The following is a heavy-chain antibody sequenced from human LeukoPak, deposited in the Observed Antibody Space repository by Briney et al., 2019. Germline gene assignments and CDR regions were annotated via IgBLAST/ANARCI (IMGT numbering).Heavy chain of an antibody. CDR3: TRRHYTDTSGVKTPRPFDH. CDR2: VRAKTNAYAT. D-gene: IGHD3-16*01. Sequence: GGPLRLSCAASGFVFSGSAMHWVRQASGKGLEWTGRVRAKTNAYATAYAASVKGRFTISRDDSRNTTYLQMNSLKTEDTAVYYCTRRHYTDTSGVKTPRPFDHWGQGTLVT. CDR1: GFVFSGSA. J-gene: IGHJ4*02. V-gene: IGHV3-73*01.